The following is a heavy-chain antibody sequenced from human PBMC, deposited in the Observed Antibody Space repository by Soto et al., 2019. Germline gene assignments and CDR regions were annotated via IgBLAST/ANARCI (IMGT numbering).Heavy chain of an antibody. D-gene: IGHD3-9*01. V-gene: IGHV3-23*01. CDR3: AKRDGLRYFDWLKPFDP. CDR2: ISFSGSGT. CDR1: GFNFSDYV. J-gene: IGHJ5*02. Sequence: GGSLRLSCAAFGFNFSDYVVSWVRQAPGKGLEWVTTISFSGSGTYYPDSGKGRFTISRDNSNNTLYLQMNSLRAEDTAVYYCAKRDGLRYFDWLKPFDPWGQGTLVTVSS.